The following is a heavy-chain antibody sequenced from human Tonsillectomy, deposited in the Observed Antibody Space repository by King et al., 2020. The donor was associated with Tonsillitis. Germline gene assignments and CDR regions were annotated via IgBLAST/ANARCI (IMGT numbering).Heavy chain of an antibody. Sequence: VQLQESGPGLVKPSQTLSLTCAVSGGSISSGDYYWSWIRQPPGKGLEWIGYIYYNGGTYYSPSLNSRVTISVDTSKNPFSLELNSVTAADTAVYYCATTVTTGLYFAFWGQGTLVTISS. CDR1: GGSISSGDYY. D-gene: IGHD4-17*01. CDR2: IYYNGGT. J-gene: IGHJ4*02. CDR3: ATTVTTGLYFAF. V-gene: IGHV4-30-4*01.